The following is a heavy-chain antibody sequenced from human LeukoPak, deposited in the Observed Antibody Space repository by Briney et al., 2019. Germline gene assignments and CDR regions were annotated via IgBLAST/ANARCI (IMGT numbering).Heavy chain of an antibody. CDR3: ARRGRVAGIGY. D-gene: IGHD6-19*01. Sequence: PSETLSLTCAVSGYSINSAYYWGWIRQPPGKGLEWIGTISHSGSTYYNPSLKSRVTISIDTSKNHFSLKLSSVTAADTAVYYCARRGRVAGIGYWGQGTLVTVSS. CDR1: GYSINSAYY. CDR2: ISHSGST. J-gene: IGHJ4*02. V-gene: IGHV4-38-2*01.